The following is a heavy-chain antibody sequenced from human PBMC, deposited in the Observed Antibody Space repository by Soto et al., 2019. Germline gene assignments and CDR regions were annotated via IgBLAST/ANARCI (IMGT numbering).Heavy chain of an antibody. D-gene: IGHD2-15*01. Sequence: EVQLVESGGGLVQPGGSLRLSCEVSGFIFSSYWMHWVRQVPGKGLVWVSRTNEDGSITNYADSVRGRFTISRDNAKKTLYGEMKGRRVEGWVVFYGKRGGGGGGGYWGQGTLVTVSS. V-gene: IGHV3-74*01. J-gene: IGHJ4*02. CDR1: GFIFSSYW. CDR3: KRGGGGGGGY. CDR2: TNEDGSIT.